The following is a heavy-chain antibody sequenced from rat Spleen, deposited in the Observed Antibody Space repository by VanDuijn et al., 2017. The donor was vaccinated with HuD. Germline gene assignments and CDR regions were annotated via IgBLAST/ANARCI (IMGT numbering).Heavy chain of an antibody. V-gene: IGHV5-46*01. CDR2: ISTSGGST. CDR3: ARAYYDGGDY. Sequence: EVEVVESGGGLVQPGRSMKLSCAASGFTFSSFPMAWVRQAPTKGLEWVATISTSGGSTYYRDSVKGRFTISRDNAKSTLYLQMDSLRSEDTATYYCARAYYDGGDYWGQGVMVTVSS. D-gene: IGHD1-12*02. CDR1: GFTFSSFP. J-gene: IGHJ2*01.